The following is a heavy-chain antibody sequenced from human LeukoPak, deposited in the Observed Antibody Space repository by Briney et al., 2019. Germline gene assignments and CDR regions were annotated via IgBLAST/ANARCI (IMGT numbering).Heavy chain of an antibody. V-gene: IGHV3-74*01. CDR1: GFSFSNHW. D-gene: IGHD2-15*01. J-gene: IGHJ4*02. Sequence: GGSLRLSCAAFGFSFSNHWMHWVRQAPGKGPVWVSRINTDGNITTYADSVKGRFSISRDNAKNALYLQMNSLRAEDTAVYYCAREGIRGSGTWTFDYWGQGTQVTVSS. CDR2: INTDGNIT. CDR3: AREGIRGSGTWTFDY.